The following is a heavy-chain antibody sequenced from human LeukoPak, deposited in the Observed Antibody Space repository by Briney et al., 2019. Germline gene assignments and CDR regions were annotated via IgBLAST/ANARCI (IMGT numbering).Heavy chain of an antibody. CDR3: ERLHDPPYCDY. CDR1: GGSFSGYY. V-gene: IGHV4-34*01. J-gene: IGHJ4*02. Sequence: PSETLSLTCAVYGGSFSGYYWSWIRQPPGKGLDWIGEINHSGSTNYNPSLKSRVTISVDTSKNQFSLKLSSVTAADTAVYYCERLHDPPYCDYWGQGTLVTVSS. D-gene: IGHD2-15*01. CDR2: INHSGST.